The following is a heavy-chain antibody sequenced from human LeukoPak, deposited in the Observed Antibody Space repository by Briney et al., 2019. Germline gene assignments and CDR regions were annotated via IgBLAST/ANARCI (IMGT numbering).Heavy chain of an antibody. D-gene: IGHD3-10*01. J-gene: IGHJ4*02. Sequence: GGSLRLSCAASGFTFSSYAMSWVRQAPGKGLEWVSTISGSDSSTYYADSVKGRFTISRDNSKNTLYLQMNSLRAEDTAVYYCAEAFGSGSYYAGGFDYWGQGTLVTVSS. CDR2: ISGSDSST. CDR1: GFTFSSYA. CDR3: AEAFGSGSYYAGGFDY. V-gene: IGHV3-23*01.